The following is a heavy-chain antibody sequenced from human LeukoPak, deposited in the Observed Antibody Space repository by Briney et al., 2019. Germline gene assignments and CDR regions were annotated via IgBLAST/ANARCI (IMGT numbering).Heavy chain of an antibody. D-gene: IGHD3-3*01. CDR3: ASVTIFGVVNF. Sequence: PSETLSLTCTVSGGSISSGDYYWSWIRQPPGKGLEWIGYIYYSGSTYYNPSLKSRVAMSIVTSRNQFSLKLKSVTAADTAIYYCASVTIFGVVNFWSQGTLVTVSS. CDR2: IYYSGST. CDR1: GGSISSGDYY. J-gene: IGHJ4*02. V-gene: IGHV4-30-4*02.